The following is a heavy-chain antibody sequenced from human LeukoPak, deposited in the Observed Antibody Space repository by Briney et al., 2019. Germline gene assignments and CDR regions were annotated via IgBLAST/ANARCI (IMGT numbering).Heavy chain of an antibody. D-gene: IGHD1-26*01. V-gene: IGHV3-66*01. J-gene: IGHJ3*02. Sequence: GGSLRLSCAASGFTVSSNYMTWVRQAPGKGLEWVSVIYSGGNTYYADSVKGRFTISRDNTKNAVYLQMNSLRADDTAVYYCARDVGFIVGATPGAFDIWGQGTMVTVSS. CDR1: GFTVSSNY. CDR2: IYSGGNT. CDR3: ARDVGFIVGATPGAFDI.